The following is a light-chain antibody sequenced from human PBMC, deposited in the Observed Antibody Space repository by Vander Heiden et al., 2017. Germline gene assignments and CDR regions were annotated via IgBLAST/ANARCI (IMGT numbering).Light chain of an antibody. CDR2: GAS. Sequence: EIVMTQSPATLSVSPGERATISCRASQSVYSNLAWYQQKPGQAPRLLIYGASTRATGIPVRFSGSGSGTEFTLTISSLQSEDFAVYYCQHYDNWPPFTFGQGTKLEIK. CDR3: QHYDNWPPFT. J-gene: IGKJ2*01. V-gene: IGKV3-15*01. CDR1: QSVYSN.